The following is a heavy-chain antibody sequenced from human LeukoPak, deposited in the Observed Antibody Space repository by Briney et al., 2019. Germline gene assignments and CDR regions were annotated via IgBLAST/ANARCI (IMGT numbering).Heavy chain of an antibody. CDR2: ISAYNGNT. Sequence: ASVKVSCKASGYTFTSYGISWVRQAPGQGLEWVGWISAYNGNTNYAQKLQGRVTMTTDTSTSTAYMELRSLRSDDTAVYYCARVCGGYSSSWYVCPADDFDYWGQGTLVTVSS. V-gene: IGHV1-18*01. D-gene: IGHD6-13*01. CDR1: GYTFTSYG. CDR3: ARVCGGYSSSWYVCPADDFDY. J-gene: IGHJ4*02.